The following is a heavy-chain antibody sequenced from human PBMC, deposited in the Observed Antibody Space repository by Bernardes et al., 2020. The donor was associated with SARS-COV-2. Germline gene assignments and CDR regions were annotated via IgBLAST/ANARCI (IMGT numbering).Heavy chain of an antibody. CDR3: ARRVTAHFDY. D-gene: IGHD2-21*02. V-gene: IGHV3-48*01. CDR2: IGGRTTIL. CDR1: GFRFRSYT. J-gene: IGHJ4*02. Sequence: GGSLRPSCAASGFRFRSYTMNCVQQGPGMVLEWVSYIGGRTTILKYADSVKGRFTISRDNAKNSVFLQMNSLRADDTAVYYCARRVTAHFDYWGQGTLVTVSS.